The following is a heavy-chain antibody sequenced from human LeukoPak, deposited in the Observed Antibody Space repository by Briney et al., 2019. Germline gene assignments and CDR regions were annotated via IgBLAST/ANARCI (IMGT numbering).Heavy chain of an antibody. CDR1: GYTFTSYD. D-gene: IGHD6-19*01. V-gene: IGHV1-8*01. CDR2: MNPKSGNT. CDR3: ARGYSSGGRADAFDI. Sequence: ASVKVSRKASGYTFTSYDNNWVRQATGQGLEWMGWMNPKSGNTGYAQKFQGRVTMTRNTSISTPYMELSSLRSEDTAVYYCARGYSSGGRADAFDIWGQGTMVTVSS. J-gene: IGHJ3*02.